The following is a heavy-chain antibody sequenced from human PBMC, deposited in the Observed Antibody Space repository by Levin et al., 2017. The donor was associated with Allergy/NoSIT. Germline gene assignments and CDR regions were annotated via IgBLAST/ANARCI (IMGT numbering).Heavy chain of an antibody. CDR2: IYYSGST. CDR3: AMGLRYFDWLGAFDI. D-gene: IGHD3-9*01. Sequence: GSLRLSSTVSGGSISSSSYYWGWIRQPPGKGLEWIGSIYYSGSTYYNPSLKSRVTISVDTSKNQFSLKLSSLTAADTAVYYCAMGLRYFDWLGAFDIWGQGTMVTVSS. J-gene: IGHJ3*02. V-gene: IGHV4-39*01. CDR1: GGSISSSSYY.